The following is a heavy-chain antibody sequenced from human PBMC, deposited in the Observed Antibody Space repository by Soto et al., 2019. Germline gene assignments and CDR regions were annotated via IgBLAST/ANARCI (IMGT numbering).Heavy chain of an antibody. V-gene: IGHV3-48*03. CDR2: ISSSGSTI. CDR3: ARGGAVAGWAFDI. CDR1: GFTFSSYE. D-gene: IGHD6-19*01. Sequence: EVQLVESGGGLVQPGGSLRLSCAASGFTFSSYEMNWVRQAPGKGLEWVSYISSSGSTIYYADSVKGRFTISRDNAKNSLYLQMNSLRAEVTAVYYCARGGAVAGWAFDIWGQGTMVTVSS. J-gene: IGHJ3*02.